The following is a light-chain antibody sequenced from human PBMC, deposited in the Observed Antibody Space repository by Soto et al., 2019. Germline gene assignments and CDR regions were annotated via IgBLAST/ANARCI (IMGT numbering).Light chain of an antibody. CDR3: SSYAGSNTPVV. CDR2: EVS. V-gene: IGLV2-8*01. J-gene: IGLJ2*01. CDR1: SSDVGGYNY. Sequence: QSALTQPPSASGSPGQSVTISCTGTSSDVGGYNYVSWYQQHPGKAPKLMIYEVSKRPSGVPDRFSGYKSGNTASLTVSGLQAEDEADYYCSSYAGSNTPVVFGGGTKLTVL.